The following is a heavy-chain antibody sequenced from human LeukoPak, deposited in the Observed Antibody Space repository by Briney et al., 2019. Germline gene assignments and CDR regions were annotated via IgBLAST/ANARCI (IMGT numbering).Heavy chain of an antibody. D-gene: IGHD3-16*01. CDR2: INHSGST. CDR3: ARMGEHYYYYYMDV. Sequence: SETLSLTCAVYGGSFTGYYWSWTRQPPGKGLEWIGEINHSGSTNYNPSLKSRVTISVDTSKSQLSLKRTSVTAADTAVYYCARMGEHYYYYYMDVWGKGTTVTVSS. CDR1: GGSFTGYY. J-gene: IGHJ6*03. V-gene: IGHV4-34*01.